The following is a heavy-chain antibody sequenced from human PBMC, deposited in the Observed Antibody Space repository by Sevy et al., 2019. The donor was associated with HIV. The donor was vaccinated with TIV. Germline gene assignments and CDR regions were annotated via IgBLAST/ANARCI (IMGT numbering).Heavy chain of an antibody. CDR2: IYHSGST. D-gene: IGHD3-16*01. J-gene: IGHJ4*02. V-gene: IGHV4-38-2*01. CDR3: ARSSSVWGYFDY. Sequence: SETLSLTCAVSGYSISSGYYWGWIRQPPGKGLEWIGSIYHSGSTYYNPSLKSRVTISVDTSKNQFSLKLSSVTAADTAVYYWARSSSVWGYFDYWGQGTLVTVSS. CDR1: GYSISSGYY.